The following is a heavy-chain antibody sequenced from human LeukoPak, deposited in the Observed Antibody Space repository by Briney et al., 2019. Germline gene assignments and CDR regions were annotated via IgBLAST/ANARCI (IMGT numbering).Heavy chain of an antibody. Sequence: KPSETLSLTCTVSGGSVSSGSYYWSWIRQPPGKGLEWIGYIYYSGSTNYNPSLKNRITISVDTSKNQFSLKLSSVTAADTAVYYCARGIAVAGFDYWGQGTLSPSPQ. CDR2: IYYSGST. J-gene: IGHJ4*02. V-gene: IGHV4-61*01. CDR1: GGSVSSGSYY. D-gene: IGHD6-19*01. CDR3: ARGIAVAGFDY.